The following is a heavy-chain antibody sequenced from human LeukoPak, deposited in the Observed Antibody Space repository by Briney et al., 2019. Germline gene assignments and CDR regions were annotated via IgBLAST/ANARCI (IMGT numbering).Heavy chain of an antibody. V-gene: IGHV4-59*08. CDR2: IYYSGST. D-gene: IGHD6-13*01. J-gene: IGHJ4*02. CDR1: GGSISSYY. Sequence: PSETLSLTCTVSGGSISSYYWSWIRQPPGKGLEWIGYIYYSGSTNYNPSLKSRVTISVDTSKNQFSLKLSSVTAADTAVYYCATTKQGAAAIDYWGQGTLVTVSS. CDR3: ATTKQGAAAIDY.